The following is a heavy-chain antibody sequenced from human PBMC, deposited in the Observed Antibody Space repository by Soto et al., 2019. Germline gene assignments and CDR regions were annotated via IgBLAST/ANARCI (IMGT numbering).Heavy chain of an antibody. CDR2: IVVGSGNT. Sequence: SVKVSCKASGFTFTSSAVQWVRQARGQRLEWIGWIVVGSGNTNYAQKFQERVTITRDMSTSTAYMELSSLRSEDTAVYYCAAGGYGDYQDYYYGMDVWGQGTKVTVYS. D-gene: IGHD4-17*01. J-gene: IGHJ6*02. CDR3: AAGGYGDYQDYYYGMDV. CDR1: GFTFTSSA. V-gene: IGHV1-58*01.